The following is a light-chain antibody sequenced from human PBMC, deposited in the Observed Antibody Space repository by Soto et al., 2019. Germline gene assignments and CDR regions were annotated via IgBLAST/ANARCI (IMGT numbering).Light chain of an antibody. CDR3: QQLNNYPRT. V-gene: IGKV1-9*01. CDR2: TAS. J-gene: IGKJ1*01. CDR1: QGISSY. Sequence: IQLTQSTSSLSASVGARVTITCRASQGISSYLAWYQQKPGKAPKIMSSTASTLQRGVPSRFRGSGSGTEFALTISSLKPEAFETYYCQQLNNYPRTFGQGTKV.